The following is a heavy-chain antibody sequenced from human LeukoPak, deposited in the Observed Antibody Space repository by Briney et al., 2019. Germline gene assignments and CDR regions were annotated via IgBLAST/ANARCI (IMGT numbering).Heavy chain of an antibody. CDR1: GIAFENYA. D-gene: IGHD4-17*01. CDR3: GRDPNGDYVGAFDF. CDR2: ITGSGYT. V-gene: IGHV3-23*01. J-gene: IGHJ3*01. Sequence: GGSLRLSCVTSGIAFENYAMNWVRQAPGKGLGWVSSITGSGYTRNAESVKGRFTISRDNSVDTLHLQMSSLSAEDTAIYYCGRDPNGDYVGAFDFWGQGTMVTVSS.